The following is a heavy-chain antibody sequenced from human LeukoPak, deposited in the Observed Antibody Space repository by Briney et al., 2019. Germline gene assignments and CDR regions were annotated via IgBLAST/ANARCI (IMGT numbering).Heavy chain of an antibody. D-gene: IGHD5-18*01. V-gene: IGHV4-34*01. CDR3: ARRRGIQQWLPSGGFHP. Sequence: PSGTLSLTCAVDGGSFSGYYWSWIRQPPGKGLEWIGEINHSGSTNYNPSLKSRVTISVDTSKNQFSLKLSSVTAADTAVYYCARRRGIQQWLPSGGFHPWAQGTLVTVSS. CDR2: INHSGST. CDR1: GGSFSGYY. J-gene: IGHJ5*02.